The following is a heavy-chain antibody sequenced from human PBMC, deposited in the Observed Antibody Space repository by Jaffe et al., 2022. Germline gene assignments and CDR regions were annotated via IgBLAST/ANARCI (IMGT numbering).Heavy chain of an antibody. CDR2: IRYDGSNK. J-gene: IGHJ4*02. V-gene: IGHV3-30*02. CDR1: GFTFSSYG. CDR3: AKDPARDSSGPYYFDY. Sequence: QVQLVESGGGVVQPGGSLRLSCAASGFTFSSYGMHWVRQAPGKGLEWVAFIRYDGSNKYYADSVKGRFTISRDNSKNTLYLQMNSLRAEDTAVYYCAKDPARDSSGPYYFDYWGQGTLVTVSS. D-gene: IGHD3-22*01.